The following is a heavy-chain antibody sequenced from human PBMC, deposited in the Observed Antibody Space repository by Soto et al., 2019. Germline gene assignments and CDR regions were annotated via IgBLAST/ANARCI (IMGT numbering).Heavy chain of an antibody. V-gene: IGHV3-74*03. D-gene: IGHD2-15*01. Sequence: GGSLRLSCAASGFMFSGFWMHWVRQVPGKGLVWVSRINSDEGAKAYASSVKGRFTIARDNAKQMLYLQMNSLRTEDTAVYYCVRGGGGGLFDPWGQGTMVTVSS. CDR3: VRGGGGGLFDP. CDR1: GFMFSGFW. CDR2: INSDEGAK. J-gene: IGHJ5*02.